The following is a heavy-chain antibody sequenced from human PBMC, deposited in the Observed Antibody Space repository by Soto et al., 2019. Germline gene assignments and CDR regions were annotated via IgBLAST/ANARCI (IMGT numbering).Heavy chain of an antibody. Sequence: GGSLRLSCAASGFTFTSYAMSWVRQAPGKGLGWVSSISGSGGISYYADSVKGRFTISRDNSKNTLYLQMNSLRAEDTAVYYCAKIFPTYTAVAGTGHGWFDPWGQGTLVTVSS. D-gene: IGHD6-19*01. CDR3: AKIFPTYTAVAGTGHGWFDP. CDR1: GFTFTSYA. V-gene: IGHV3-23*01. CDR2: ISGSGGIS. J-gene: IGHJ5*02.